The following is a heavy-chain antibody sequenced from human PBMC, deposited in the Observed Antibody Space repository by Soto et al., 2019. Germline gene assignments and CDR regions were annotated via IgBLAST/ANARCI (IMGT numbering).Heavy chain of an antibody. CDR3: TGFVIVPAAILHYYGMDV. V-gene: IGHV3-49*03. CDR2: IRSKAYGGTT. J-gene: IGHJ6*02. CDR1: GFTSGDYA. D-gene: IGHD2-2*02. Sequence: GSLRLSCTASGFTSGDYAMSWFRQAPGKGLEWVGFIRSKAYGGTTEYAASVKGRFTISRDDSKSIAYLQMNSLKTEDTAVYYCTGFVIVPAAILHYYGMDVWGQGTTVTVSS.